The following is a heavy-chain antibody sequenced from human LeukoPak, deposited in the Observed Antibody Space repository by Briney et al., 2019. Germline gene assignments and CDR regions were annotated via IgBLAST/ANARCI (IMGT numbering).Heavy chain of an antibody. J-gene: IGHJ6*03. D-gene: IGHD6-19*01. CDR2: IYTSGST. Sequence: PSETLSLTCTVSGGSISSYYWSWIRQPAGKGLEWIGRIYTSGSTNYNPSLKSRVTISVDTSKNQFSLKLSSVTAADTAVYYCARVRSSGWDHYYYYMDVWGKGTTVTVSS. CDR3: ARVRSSGWDHYYYYMDV. V-gene: IGHV4-4*07. CDR1: GGSISSYY.